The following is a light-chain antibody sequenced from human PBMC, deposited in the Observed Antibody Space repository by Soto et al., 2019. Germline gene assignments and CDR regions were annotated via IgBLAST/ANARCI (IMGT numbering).Light chain of an antibody. CDR3: QQRSYWTSYT. CDR2: DAS. CDR1: QSVNTC. V-gene: IGKV3-11*01. J-gene: IGKJ2*01. Sequence: DIVLTQSPSTLSLSPGERATLSCRASQSVNTCLAWYQQKPGQAPRLLIYDASNRATGIPARFSGSGSGTDFTLTISSRESEDSEVYYCQQRSYWTSYTFGQGTKVEI.